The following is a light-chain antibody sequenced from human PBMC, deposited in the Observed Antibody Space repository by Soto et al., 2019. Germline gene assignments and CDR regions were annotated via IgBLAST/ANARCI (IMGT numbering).Light chain of an antibody. Sequence: QSVLTQPASVSGSPGQSITISCTGTNSDVGAYPYVSWYQQHPGNPPKLLIYEVADRPSGVSDRFSGSKSGNTASLTISALQAEDEAVYYCSSYATSGTNVIFGGGTKLTVL. CDR3: SSYATSGTNVI. CDR2: EVA. V-gene: IGLV2-14*03. J-gene: IGLJ2*01. CDR1: NSDVGAYPY.